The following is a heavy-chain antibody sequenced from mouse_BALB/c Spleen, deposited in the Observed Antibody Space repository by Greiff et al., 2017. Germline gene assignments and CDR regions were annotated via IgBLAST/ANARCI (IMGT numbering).Heavy chain of an antibody. CDR3: ARQDDYDGDYYAMDY. Sequence: EVKVVESGGGLVKPGGSLKLSCAASGFTFSSYAMSWVRQTPEKRLEWVATISSGGSYTYYPDSVKGRFTISRDNAKNTLYLQMSSLRSEDTAMYYCARQDDYDGDYYAMDYWGQGTSVTVSS. V-gene: IGHV5-9-3*01. CDR1: GFTFSSYA. J-gene: IGHJ4*01. D-gene: IGHD2-4*01. CDR2: ISSGGSYT.